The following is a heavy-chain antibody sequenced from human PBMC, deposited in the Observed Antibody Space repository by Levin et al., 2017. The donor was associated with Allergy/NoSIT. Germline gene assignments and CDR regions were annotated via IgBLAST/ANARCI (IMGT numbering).Heavy chain of an antibody. CDR2: ISYDGNEK. D-gene: IGHD2-15*01. CDR3: ARRCSGGSCYYYYGIDV. V-gene: IGHV3-30*04. CDR1: GFTFSSYA. Sequence: GGSLRLSCAASGFTFSSYAMHWVRQAPGKGLEWVTIISYDGNEKYYADSVKGRFTISRDNSKNTLYLQMNSLRAEDTAVYYCARRCSGGSCYYYYGIDVWGQGTTVTVSS. J-gene: IGHJ6*02.